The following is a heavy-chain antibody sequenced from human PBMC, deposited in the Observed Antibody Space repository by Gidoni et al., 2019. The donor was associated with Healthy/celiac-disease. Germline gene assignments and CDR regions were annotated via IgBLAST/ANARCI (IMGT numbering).Heavy chain of an antibody. CDR1: GGSISSGGYY. CDR3: ARDSPHYYYDSSPPALLAFDI. J-gene: IGHJ3*02. CDR2: IYYSGST. D-gene: IGHD3-22*01. V-gene: IGHV4-31*03. Sequence: QVQLQESGPGLVKPSQTLSLTCTVSGGSISSGGYYWSWIRQHPGKGLEWIGYIYYSGSTYYNPSLKSRVTISVDTSKNQFSLKLSSVTAADTAVYYCARDSPHYYYDSSPPALLAFDIWGQGTMVTVSS.